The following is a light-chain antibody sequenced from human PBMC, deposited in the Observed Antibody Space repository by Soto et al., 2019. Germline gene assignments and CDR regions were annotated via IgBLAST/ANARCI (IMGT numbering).Light chain of an antibody. CDR3: NSYTSNDHRV. Sequence: QSALTQPASVSGSPGQSITISCTGTSRDVGGYSSVSWYQQHPGKAPKLMIFEVSNRPSGVSNRFSGSKSGNTASLAISGLQAEDEADYYCNSYTSNDHRVFGTGTKVTVL. J-gene: IGLJ1*01. V-gene: IGLV2-14*01. CDR2: EVS. CDR1: SRDVGGYSS.